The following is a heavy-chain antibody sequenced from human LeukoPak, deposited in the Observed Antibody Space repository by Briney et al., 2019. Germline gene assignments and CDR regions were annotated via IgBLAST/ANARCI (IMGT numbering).Heavy chain of an antibody. J-gene: IGHJ6*02. CDR2: IYNRGTT. V-gene: IGHV4-59*12. CDR1: GGSIDNSH. Sequence: SETLSLTCTVSGGSIDNSHWTWIRQPPGKGLEWIGCIYNRGTTIYNPSLRSRLTISVDTFKNQLSLRLSSVTAADTAAYFCARDSPTSPPAYYGMDVWGRGTTVTVSS. D-gene: IGHD2-2*01. CDR3: ARDSPTSPPAYYGMDV.